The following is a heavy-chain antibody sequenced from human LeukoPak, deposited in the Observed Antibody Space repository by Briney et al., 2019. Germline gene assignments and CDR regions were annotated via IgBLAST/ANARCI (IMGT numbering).Heavy chain of an antibody. V-gene: IGHV4-59*01. CDR1: GGSISPYF. Sequence: SETLSLTYTVSGGSISPYFWSWIRQPPGKGLEWIGYISYTGSTNYNPSLKSRVTISVDTSKNQFSLQLTSVTAADTAVYYCARDDYRGVTNFDPWGKGTLVTVSS. CDR2: ISYTGST. J-gene: IGHJ5*02. D-gene: IGHD3-10*01. CDR3: ARDDYRGVTNFDP.